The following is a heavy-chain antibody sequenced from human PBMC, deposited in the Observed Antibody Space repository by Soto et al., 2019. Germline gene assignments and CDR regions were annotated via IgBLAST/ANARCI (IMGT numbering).Heavy chain of an antibody. D-gene: IGHD2-15*01. V-gene: IGHV4-38-2*02. Sequence: SETLSLTCTVSTYSVNSGYFWGWIRQPPGKGLEWIATIYQSENTYYNPSLRSRVTISEDTSKNQFSLQLGSVTAADTAAYYCVAPTSFRTFQYWAQGALVTVS. CDR1: TYSVNSGYF. J-gene: IGHJ4*02. CDR2: IYQSENT. CDR3: VAPTSFRTFQY.